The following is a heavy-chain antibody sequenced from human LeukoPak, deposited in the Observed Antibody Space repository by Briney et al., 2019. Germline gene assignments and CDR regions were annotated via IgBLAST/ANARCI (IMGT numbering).Heavy chain of an antibody. CDR1: GFTFSSYA. J-gene: IGHJ4*02. CDR3: AKDLYYGGNSYYFDY. Sequence: GGSLRLSCAASGFTFSSYAVSWVRQAPGKGLEWVSIISGSGDSTYYADSVKGRFTISRDNSKNTLYLQMNSLRAEDTAVYYCAKDLYYGGNSYYFDYWGQGTLVTVSS. V-gene: IGHV3-23*01. D-gene: IGHD4-23*01. CDR2: ISGSGDST.